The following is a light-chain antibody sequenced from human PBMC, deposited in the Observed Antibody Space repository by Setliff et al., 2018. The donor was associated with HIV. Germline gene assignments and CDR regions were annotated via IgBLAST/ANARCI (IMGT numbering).Light chain of an antibody. Sequence: QPALAQPASVSGSPGQSITISCTGTSSDVGGYKFVSWYQQHPGKAPKLMIYEVSNRPSGVSDRFSGSKSGSTASLTISGLQAEDEADYYCGSYTSTTSYVFGSGTKVTVL. CDR1: SSDVGGYKF. J-gene: IGLJ1*01. CDR3: GSYTSTTSYV. CDR2: EVS. V-gene: IGLV2-14*01.